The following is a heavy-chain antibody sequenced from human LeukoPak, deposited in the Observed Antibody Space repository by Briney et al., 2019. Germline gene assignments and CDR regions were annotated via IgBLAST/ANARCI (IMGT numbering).Heavy chain of an antibody. CDR1: GGSISSYY. V-gene: IGHV4-59*01. Sequence: SETLSLTCTVSGGSISSYYWSWIRQPPGKGLEWIGYIYYSGSTNYNPSLKSRVTIPVDTSKNQFSLKLSSVTAADTAVYYCAREYSSSSRWFDPWGQGTLVTVSS. D-gene: IGHD6-6*01. CDR2: IYYSGST. J-gene: IGHJ5*02. CDR3: AREYSSSSRWFDP.